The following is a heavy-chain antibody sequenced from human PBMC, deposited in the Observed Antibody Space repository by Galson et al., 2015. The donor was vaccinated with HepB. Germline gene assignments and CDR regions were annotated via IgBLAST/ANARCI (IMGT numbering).Heavy chain of an antibody. CDR3: ARDRGGASGSYYHRY. V-gene: IGHV3-7*03. CDR2: IKQDGSEK. Sequence: SLRLSCAASGFTFSSYWMSWVRQAPGKGLEWVANIKQDGSEKYYVDSVKGRFTISRDNAKNSLYLQMNSLRAEDTAVYYCARDRGGASGSYYHRYWGQGTLVTVSS. D-gene: IGHD1-26*01. CDR1: GFTFSSYW. J-gene: IGHJ4*02.